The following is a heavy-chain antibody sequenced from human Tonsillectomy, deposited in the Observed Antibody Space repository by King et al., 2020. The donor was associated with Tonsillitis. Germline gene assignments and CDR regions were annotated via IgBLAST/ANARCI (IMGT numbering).Heavy chain of an antibody. V-gene: IGHV3-7*03. J-gene: IGHJ6*02. CDR2: IKQDGTEK. CDR1: GFGFSTSW. Sequence: EVRLVESGGVLVQPGGSLRLSCVASGFGFSTSWMSWVRPAPGKGLEWVANIKQDGTEKYYVDSVKGRFTISRDNAKNSLYLQMSSLRAEDTAVYYCARAFMFDSSGYYYYYNGLDVWGQGTTVTVSS. D-gene: IGHD3-22*01. CDR3: ARAFMFDSSGYYYYYNGLDV.